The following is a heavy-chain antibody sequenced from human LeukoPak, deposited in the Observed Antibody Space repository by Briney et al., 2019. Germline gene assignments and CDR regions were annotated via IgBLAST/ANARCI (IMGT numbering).Heavy chain of an antibody. CDR3: AKDIRYEDYACDI. J-gene: IGHJ3*02. CDR2: LNGRGAAT. D-gene: IGHD2-2*01. CDR1: GFSFSSYA. Sequence: GGSLRLSCSVSGFSFSSYALSWVRQAPGKGLEWVSSLNGRGAATFYADSVKGRFTISRDNSENKLFLQMNSLRVDDTALYYCAKDIRYEDYACDIWGQGTMVTVSS. V-gene: IGHV3-23*01.